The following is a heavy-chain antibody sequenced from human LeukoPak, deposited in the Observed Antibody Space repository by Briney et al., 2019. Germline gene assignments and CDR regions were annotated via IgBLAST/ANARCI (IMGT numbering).Heavy chain of an antibody. J-gene: IGHJ4*02. D-gene: IGHD2/OR15-2a*01. Sequence: PGRSLRLSCAVSGFTFSSYAMSWVRQAPGKGLEWVSSLSGSGDNTYYADSVKGRFTISRDNSKNTLYLQMNSLRAEDTAVYYCAKITPPRGAIVPFDYWGQGTLVTVSS. CDR1: GFTFSSYA. V-gene: IGHV3-23*01. CDR2: LSGSGDNT. CDR3: AKITPPRGAIVPFDY.